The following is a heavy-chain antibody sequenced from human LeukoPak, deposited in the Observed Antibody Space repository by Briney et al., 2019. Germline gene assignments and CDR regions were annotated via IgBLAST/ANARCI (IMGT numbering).Heavy chain of an antibody. CDR3: ARQTGSGLFTLP. CDR2: IYYTGNT. CDR1: GGSFSGYY. J-gene: IGHJ4*02. D-gene: IGHD3/OR15-3a*01. Sequence: SETLSLTCAVYGGSFSGYYWSWIRQPPGKGLEWIGSIYYTGNTYYNASLKSRVTISIDTSNNQISLRLISVTATDTAMYYCARQTGSGLFTLPGGQGTLVTVSS. V-gene: IGHV4-34*01.